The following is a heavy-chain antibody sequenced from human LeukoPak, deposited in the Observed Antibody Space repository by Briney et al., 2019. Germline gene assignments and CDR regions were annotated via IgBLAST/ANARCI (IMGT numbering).Heavy chain of an antibody. J-gene: IGHJ5*02. CDR2: ISGSGGST. Sequence: SGGSLRLSCAASGFTFNSYAMSWVRQAPGKGLEWVSAISGSGGSTYYADSVKGRFTISRDNSKNTLYLQMNSLRAEDTAVYYCAKGDSSGYYYGWFDPWGQGTLVTVSS. CDR1: GFTFNSYA. CDR3: AKGDSSGYYYGWFDP. V-gene: IGHV3-23*01. D-gene: IGHD3-22*01.